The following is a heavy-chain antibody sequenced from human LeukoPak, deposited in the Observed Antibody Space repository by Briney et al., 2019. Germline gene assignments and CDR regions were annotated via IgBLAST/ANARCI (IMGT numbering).Heavy chain of an antibody. V-gene: IGHV3-15*01. Sequence: PGGSLRLSCAASGFTFSNAWMTWVRQAPGKGLEWVGRIKSKTGGGTTDYAAPVKGRFTISRDDSTNTLYLQMNSLKSEDTAVYYCTTYGSGRKFDYWGQGILVTVSS. D-gene: IGHD3-10*01. CDR2: IKSKTGGGTT. CDR3: TTYGSGRKFDY. CDR1: GFTFSNAW. J-gene: IGHJ4*02.